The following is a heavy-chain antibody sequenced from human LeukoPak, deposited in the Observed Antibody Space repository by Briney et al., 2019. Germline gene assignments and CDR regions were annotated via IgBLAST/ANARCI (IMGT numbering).Heavy chain of an antibody. CDR2: ISSSSSYI. J-gene: IGHJ4*02. V-gene: IGHV3-21*01. CDR3: ARDPHSVSYSLDY. Sequence: GGSLRLSCAASGFTFSSYSMNWVRQAPGKGLEWVSSISSSSSYIYYADSVKGRFTISRDNSKNTLYLQMNSLRAEDTAVYYCARDPHSVSYSLDYWGQGTLVTVSS. D-gene: IGHD1-26*01. CDR1: GFTFSSYS.